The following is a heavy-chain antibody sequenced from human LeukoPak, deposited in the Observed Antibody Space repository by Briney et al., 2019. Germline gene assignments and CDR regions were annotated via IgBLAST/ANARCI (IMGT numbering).Heavy chain of an antibody. CDR2: FNPNSGGT. CDR3: ARAPSIRVITNFDY. J-gene: IGHJ4*02. CDR1: GYTFTGYY. V-gene: IGHV1-2*02. D-gene: IGHD3-16*02. Sequence: ASVKVSCKASGYTFTGYYMHWVRQAPGQGLEWMGWFNPNSGGTNYAQKFQGRVTMTRDTSISTAYMELSRLRSDDTAVYYCARAPSIRVITNFDYWGQGTLVTVSS.